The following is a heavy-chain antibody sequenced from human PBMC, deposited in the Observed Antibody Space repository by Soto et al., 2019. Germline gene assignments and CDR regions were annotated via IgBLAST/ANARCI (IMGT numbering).Heavy chain of an antibody. CDR2: MYYSGAT. J-gene: IGHJ4*02. D-gene: IGHD2-15*01. V-gene: IGHV4-39*07. CDR1: GGSISSTTYS. CDR3: ARVVIRMAIQSIDS. Sequence: SETLSLTCTVSGGSISSTTYSWGWIRQPPGKGLEWIGSMYYSGATYSNPSLQSRLTISLDTSQKQVSLELTSVTAADTAVYYCARVVIRMAIQSIDSWGPGSLVTVSS.